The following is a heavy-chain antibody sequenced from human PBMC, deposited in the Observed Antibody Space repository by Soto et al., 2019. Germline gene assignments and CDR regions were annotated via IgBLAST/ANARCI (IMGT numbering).Heavy chain of an antibody. V-gene: IGHV3-23*01. J-gene: IGHJ4*02. CDR2: IGDNGATT. CDR3: AKNQQVAQLWAFDY. Sequence: GGSLRLSCTASGFTFSNFAMNWVRQAPGKGLEWVSTIGDNGATTYYADSVKGRFTISRDNSKNTLYLQMSSLRAEDTAVYYCAKNQQVAQLWAFDYWGPGALVTVSS. D-gene: IGHD6-6*01. CDR1: GFTFSNFA.